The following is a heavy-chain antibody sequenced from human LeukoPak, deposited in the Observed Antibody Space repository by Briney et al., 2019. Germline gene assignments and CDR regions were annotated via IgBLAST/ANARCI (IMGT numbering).Heavy chain of an antibody. CDR2: ISSSSSYI. V-gene: IGHV3-21*01. CDR3: AGDGSSGWIN. J-gene: IGHJ4*02. Sequence: PGGSLRLSCAASGFTFSSYSMNWVRHAPGKGLEWVSSISSSSSYIYYADSVKGRSTISRDNAKNSLYLQMNSLRAEDTAVYYCAGDGSSGWINWGQGTLVTVSS. CDR1: GFTFSSYS. D-gene: IGHD6-19*01.